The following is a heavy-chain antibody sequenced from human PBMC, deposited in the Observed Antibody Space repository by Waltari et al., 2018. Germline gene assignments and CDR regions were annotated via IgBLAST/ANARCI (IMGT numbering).Heavy chain of an antibody. Sequence: QVQLQESGPGLVKPSETLSLTCTVSGGSISSYYWTWIRQPPGKELEWIGHIYYSGSSDYNGGMTNYNPSLKSRVTVSLDTSEKQFSLTLGSVTTADTAVYYCARDPKGWPYWYFDLWGRGTLVTVSS. CDR3: ARDPKGWPYWYFDL. V-gene: IGHV4-59*01. CDR2: IYYSGSSDYNGGMT. D-gene: IGHD2-15*01. J-gene: IGHJ2*01. CDR1: GGSISSYY.